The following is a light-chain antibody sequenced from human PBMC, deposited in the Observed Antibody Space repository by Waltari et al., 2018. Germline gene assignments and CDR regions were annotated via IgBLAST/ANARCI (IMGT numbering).Light chain of an antibody. CDR1: QSVLYSSDNKNY. CDR2: WAS. J-gene: IGKJ1*01. Sequence: DIVMTQSPDSLTVSLGERATINCKSSQSVLYSSDNKNYLTWYQQKPGQPPKLLIYWASTRESGVPYRFIGSGSGTDFTLTISSLQAEDVAVYYCQQYYTTPRTFGQGTKVEIK. V-gene: IGKV4-1*01. CDR3: QQYYTTPRT.